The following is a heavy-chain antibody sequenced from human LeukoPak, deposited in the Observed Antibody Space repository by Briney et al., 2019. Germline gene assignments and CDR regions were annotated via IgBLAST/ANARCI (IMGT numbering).Heavy chain of an antibody. J-gene: IGHJ4*02. CDR2: IKQDGSEK. CDR3: ARVQTPYYGGDEIGY. D-gene: IGHD2-21*01. Sequence: GGSLRLSCAASGFTFNGYWMSWVRQAPGKGLEWVANIKQDGSEKYYVDSVRGRLTISRDNAKNSLYLQVNSLRAEDTAVYYCARVQTPYYGGDEIGYWGQGTLVTVSS. CDR1: GFTFNGYW. V-gene: IGHV3-7*01.